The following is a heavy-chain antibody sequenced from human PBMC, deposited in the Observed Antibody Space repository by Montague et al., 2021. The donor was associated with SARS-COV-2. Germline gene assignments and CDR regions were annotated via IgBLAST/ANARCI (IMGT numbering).Heavy chain of an antibody. CDR1: GGSITTYY. Sequence: ETLSLTCSVSGGSITTYYWSWVRQPAGKGLEWIGRLSTSGSTNYNPSXKSRVTMSLDTSKNQVSLKLSSVTAADTAVYYCARDASSANSPANNWFDSWGQGTLVTVSS. D-gene: IGHD4/OR15-4a*01. J-gene: IGHJ5*01. CDR3: ARDASSANSPANNWFDS. V-gene: IGHV4-4*07. CDR2: LSTSGST.